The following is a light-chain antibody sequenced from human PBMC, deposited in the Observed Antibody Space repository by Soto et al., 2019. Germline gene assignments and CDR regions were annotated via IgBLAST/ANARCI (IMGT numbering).Light chain of an antibody. CDR3: SSYSSSTVRYV. V-gene: IGLV2-14*01. Sequence: QSALTQPASVSGSPGQSITMSCTGTSSDVGSYDFVSWYQQHPGKAPKLLIYEVSNRPSGVSARFSGSKSDNTASLTISGLQAADEADYLCSSYSSSTVRYVFGSGTKLTVL. J-gene: IGLJ1*01. CDR2: EVS. CDR1: SSDVGSYDF.